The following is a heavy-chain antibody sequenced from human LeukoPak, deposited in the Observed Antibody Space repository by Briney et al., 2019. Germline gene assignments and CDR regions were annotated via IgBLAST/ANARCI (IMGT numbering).Heavy chain of an antibody. J-gene: IGHJ4*02. CDR2: INGDGSRT. CDR1: GFTFSSYW. Sequence: GSLRLSCAASGFTFSSYWMHWVRQAPGKGLVWVSHINGDGSRTSYADSVKGRFTISRDNAKNTLYLHMNSLRDEDTAMYYCARDRGYCIDCWGQGTLVTVSS. V-gene: IGHV3-74*01. CDR3: ARDRGYCIDC. D-gene: IGHD2-15*01.